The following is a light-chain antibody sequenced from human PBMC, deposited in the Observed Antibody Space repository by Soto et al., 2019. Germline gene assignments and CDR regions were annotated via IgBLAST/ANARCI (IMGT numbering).Light chain of an antibody. CDR3: QQYYSYPFT. V-gene: IGKV1-8*01. CDR2: AAS. Sequence: AIRMTQSPSSLSASTGDRVTITCRASQGISSYLAWYQQKPGKAPKLLIYAASTLQSGVPSRFSGSGSGTDFTLTISCLQSEDFATYYCQQYYSYPFTFGPGTKVYIK. J-gene: IGKJ3*01. CDR1: QGISSY.